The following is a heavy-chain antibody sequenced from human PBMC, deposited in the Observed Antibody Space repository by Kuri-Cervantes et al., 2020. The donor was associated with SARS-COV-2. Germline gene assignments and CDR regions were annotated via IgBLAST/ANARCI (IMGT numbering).Heavy chain of an antibody. CDR3: ARPAETGTRFDY. V-gene: IGHV3-21*01. CDR2: ISSSSSYI. D-gene: IGHD1-1*01. Sequence: GESLKISCAASGSTFSSYSMNWVRQAPGKGLEWVSSISSSSSYIYYADSVKGRFTISRDNAKNSLYLQMNSLRAEDTAVYYCARPAETGTRFDYWGQGTLVTVSS. CDR1: GSTFSSYS. J-gene: IGHJ4*02.